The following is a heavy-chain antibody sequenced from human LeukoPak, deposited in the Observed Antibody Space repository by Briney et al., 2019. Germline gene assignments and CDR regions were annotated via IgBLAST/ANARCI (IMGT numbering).Heavy chain of an antibody. CDR2: ISSSSTYM. J-gene: IGHJ4*03. D-gene: IGHD6-19*01. CDR1: GFTFSTYT. Sequence: GGSLRLSCAASGFTFSTYTMNWVRQVPGRGLEWVSSISSSSTYMSYAGSVQGRFTISRDNAKNSLYLQMNSLRAEDTAVYYCAREGRSSGWYYFDYWGQGTTVTVSS. CDR3: AREGRSSGWYYFDY. V-gene: IGHV3-21*01.